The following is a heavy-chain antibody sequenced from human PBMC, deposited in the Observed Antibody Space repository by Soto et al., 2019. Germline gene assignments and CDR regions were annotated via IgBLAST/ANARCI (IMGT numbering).Heavy chain of an antibody. V-gene: IGHV4-34*01. D-gene: IGHD4-17*01. CDR1: GGSFSGYY. CDR2: INPSGTT. Sequence: QVQLQQWGAGLLKPSETLSLTCAVYGGSFSGYYWSWIRQPPGKGLEWIGEINPSGTTNYTPSLKRRVTMTGDTPKNQFSLKMTSGTAAGTAVYYCARGRDGGAAIWRQGTLVNVSS. J-gene: IGHJ4*02. CDR3: ARGRDGGAAI.